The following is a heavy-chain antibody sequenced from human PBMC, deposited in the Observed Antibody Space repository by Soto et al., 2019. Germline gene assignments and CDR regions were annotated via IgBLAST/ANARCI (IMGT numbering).Heavy chain of an antibody. CDR3: ARVPDY. J-gene: IGHJ4*02. Sequence: SATLPLTCAVSGGSISSGGYSWGWIRQPPGKGLEWIGYIYHSGSTYYNPSLKSRVTISVDRSRNQFSLKLSSVTAADTAVYYCARVPDYWGQGTLVTVSS. CDR2: IYHSGST. V-gene: IGHV4-30-2*01. CDR1: GGSISSGGYS.